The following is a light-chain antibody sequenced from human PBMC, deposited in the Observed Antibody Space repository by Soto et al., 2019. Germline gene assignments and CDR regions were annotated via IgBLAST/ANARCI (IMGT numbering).Light chain of an antibody. CDR1: QSIVTY. CDR2: AAS. J-gene: IGKJ1*01. Sequence: DIQMPQSPSSLSASVGDRVTITCRASQSIVTYLNWYLQKPGKAPKLLIYAASNLQSGVPSRFSGRGSGTDFTLTISSLQPEDFATYFCQQSYSTPPWTFGQGTKVEIK. CDR3: QQSYSTPPWT. V-gene: IGKV1-39*01.